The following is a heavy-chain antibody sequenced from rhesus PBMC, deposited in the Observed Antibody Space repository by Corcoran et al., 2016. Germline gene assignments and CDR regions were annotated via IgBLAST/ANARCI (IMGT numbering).Heavy chain of an antibody. Sequence: QVQLQESGPGLVKPSETLSLACAVSGVSISGYYWNWIRQPPGKGLEWIGYIGGTSRNLTSHPSLKSRLTISTATSRNHFSLKLSSVPAADTAVYFCARRTYSNWAGPGDYWGQGVLVTVSS. V-gene: IGHV4-165*02. CDR3: ARRTYSNWAGPGDY. CDR2: IGGTSRNL. J-gene: IGHJ4*01. CDR1: GVSISGYY. D-gene: IGHD6-13*01.